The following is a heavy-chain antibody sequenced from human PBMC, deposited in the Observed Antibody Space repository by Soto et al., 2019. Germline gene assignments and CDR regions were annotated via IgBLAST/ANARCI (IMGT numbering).Heavy chain of an antibody. J-gene: IGHJ4*02. CDR3: TREHVVTVIRRGQRGSFDH. Sequence: PGGSLILSCAGPGFPLRSYTMNWVRQAPGTGLGWVAFITSGSDYRYYADSVKGRFTISRDDANNSLFLQMSSLRAEDTAVYYCTREHVVTVIRRGQRGSFDHWSQGTLVTVSS. CDR2: ITSGSDYR. CDR1: GFPLRSYT. D-gene: IGHD3-10*01. V-gene: IGHV3-21*01.